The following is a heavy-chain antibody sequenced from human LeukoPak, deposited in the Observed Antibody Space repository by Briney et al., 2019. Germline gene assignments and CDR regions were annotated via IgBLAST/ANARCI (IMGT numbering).Heavy chain of an antibody. CDR1: GFTFSSYS. J-gene: IGHJ3*02. Sequence: PGGSLRLSCAASGFTFSSYSMNWVRQAPGKGLEWVSSISSSSSYIYYADSVKGRFTISRDNAKSSLYLQMNSLRAEDTAVYYCARALYCSSTSCYTNDAFDIWGQGTMVTVSS. CDR2: ISSSSSYI. D-gene: IGHD2-2*02. CDR3: ARALYCSSTSCYTNDAFDI. V-gene: IGHV3-21*01.